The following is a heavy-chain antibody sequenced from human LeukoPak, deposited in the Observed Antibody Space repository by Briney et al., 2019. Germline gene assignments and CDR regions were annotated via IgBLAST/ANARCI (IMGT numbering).Heavy chain of an antibody. J-gene: IGHJ6*02. CDR2: IYYSGST. Sequence: SETLSLTCTVSGGSISSGGYYWSWIRQHPGKGLEWIGYIYYSGSTYYNPSLKSRVTISVDTSKNQFSLKLSSVTAADTAVYYCARHLPPAYDFWSGYSGGMDVWGQGTTVTVSS. CDR3: ARHLPPAYDFWSGYSGGMDV. V-gene: IGHV4-31*03. CDR1: GGSISSGGYY. D-gene: IGHD3-3*01.